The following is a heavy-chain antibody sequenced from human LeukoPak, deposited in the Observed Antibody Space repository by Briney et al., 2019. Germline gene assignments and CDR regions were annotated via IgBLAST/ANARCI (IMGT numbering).Heavy chain of an antibody. CDR2: IYYTGST. CDR1: GGSISNYY. J-gene: IGHJ4*02. Sequence: SETLPLTCSVTGGSISNYYWSWIRQPPGKGLEWIGYIYYTGSTNYNPSLKSRVTMSVDMSKNQFSLKLNSGTAADTAVYYCARGPRGYSSGWFFDSWGQGTLVTVSS. D-gene: IGHD6-19*01. V-gene: IGHV4-59*01. CDR3: ARGPRGYSSGWFFDS.